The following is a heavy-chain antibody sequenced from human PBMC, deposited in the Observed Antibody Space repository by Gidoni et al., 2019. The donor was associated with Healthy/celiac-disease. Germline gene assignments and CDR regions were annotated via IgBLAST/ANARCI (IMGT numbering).Heavy chain of an antibody. J-gene: IGHJ3*02. D-gene: IGHD5-18*01. Sequence: QITLRESGHTLVKPTQTLTLTCTFPGFSLRTSGVVVGWIRQPPGKALEWLALIYWDDDKRYSPSLKRRLTITKDTSKNQVVLTMTNMDPVDTATYYCAHTMDPEDAFDIWGQGTMVTVSS. V-gene: IGHV2-5*02. CDR1: GFSLRTSGVV. CDR2: IYWDDDK. CDR3: AHTMDPEDAFDI.